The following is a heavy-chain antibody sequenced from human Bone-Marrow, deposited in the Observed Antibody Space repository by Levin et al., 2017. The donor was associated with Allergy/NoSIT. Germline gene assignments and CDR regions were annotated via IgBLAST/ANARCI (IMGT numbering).Heavy chain of an antibody. CDR1: GVSVSSGSFY. D-gene: IGHD2-2*01. V-gene: IGHV4-61*01. CDR3: ARVVPAALSGDDY. Sequence: GSRRLSCSVSGVSVSSGSFYWSWIRQPAGKGLEWIGNIFRGGRTAYNPSLRGRVAISVDTSKNQFSLNLTSVTTADTAMYFCARVVPAALSGDDYWGQGTLVTVSS. J-gene: IGHJ4*02. CDR2: IFRGGRT.